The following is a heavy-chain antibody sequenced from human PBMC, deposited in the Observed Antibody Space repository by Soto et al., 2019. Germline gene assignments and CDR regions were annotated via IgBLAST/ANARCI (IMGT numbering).Heavy chain of an antibody. CDR3: AKFFNPYEVPPRNAFDI. D-gene: IGHD3-16*01. CDR1: GFRFSSHV. J-gene: IGHJ3*02. Sequence: GGSLRLSCVASGFRFSSHVMTWIRQAPGKGLEWVSGISGSGGRTYYADSVKGRFTISRDNTKNMMFLQMNSLRAEDTAVYFCAKFFNPYEVPPRNAFDIWGQGTTVTVSS. V-gene: IGHV3-23*01. CDR2: ISGSGGRT.